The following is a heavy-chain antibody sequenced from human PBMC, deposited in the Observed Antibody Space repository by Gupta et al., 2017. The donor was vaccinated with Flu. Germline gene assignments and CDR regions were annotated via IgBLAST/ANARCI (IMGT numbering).Heavy chain of an antibody. Sequence: EVQLVESGGGLVQPGRSLRLSCTASGFTFGDYAMSWVRQAPGKGLEWVGFIRSKAYGGTTEYAASVKGRFTISRDDSKSIAYLQMNSLKTXDTAVYYCTRGSGPTLYGMDVWGQGTTVTVSS. V-gene: IGHV3-49*04. CDR1: GFTFGDYA. CDR3: TRGSGPTLYGMDV. CDR2: IRSKAYGGTT. J-gene: IGHJ6*02. D-gene: IGHD2-15*01.